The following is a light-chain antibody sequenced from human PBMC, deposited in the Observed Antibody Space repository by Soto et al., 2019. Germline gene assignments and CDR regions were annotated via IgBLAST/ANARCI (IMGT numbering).Light chain of an antibody. CDR3: EQVCDCPIV. V-gene: IGKV1-5*01. CDR1: QSISTW. Sequence: DIQMTQSPSTLSASVGDRVTITCRASQSISTWLAWYQQKPGRAPKLLIYAASTLESGVPSRFSATVSGTERSLTIASPQPEDFAAYYCEQVCDCPIVVGQGTKVDIK. CDR2: AAS. J-gene: IGKJ1*01.